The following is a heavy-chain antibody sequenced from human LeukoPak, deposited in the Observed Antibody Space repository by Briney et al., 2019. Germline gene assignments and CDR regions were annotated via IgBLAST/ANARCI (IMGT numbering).Heavy chain of an antibody. CDR3: ARGRGSGPGFFDY. J-gene: IGHJ4*02. CDR1: GFTFSSYS. D-gene: IGHD6-19*01. Sequence: GGSLRLSCAASGFTFSSYSMNWVRQAPGKGLEWVSSISSSSSYIYYADSVKGRFTISRDNAKNSQYLQMNSLRAEDTAVYYCARGRGSGPGFFDYWGQGTLVTVSS. V-gene: IGHV3-21*01. CDR2: ISSSSSYI.